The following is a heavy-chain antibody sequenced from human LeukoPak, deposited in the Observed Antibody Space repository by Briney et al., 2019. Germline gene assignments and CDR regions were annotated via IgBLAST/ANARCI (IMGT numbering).Heavy chain of an antibody. J-gene: IGHJ6*02. CDR3: AKGQCNKFWSGYPGSDYGMDV. CDR2: IRGSGDST. Sequence: PGGSLRLSCAGSGFTFSSYAMSWVRQAPGKGLEWVSAIRGSGDSTDYADSVKGRFTISRDNSKNTLYLQMNSLRAEDTAVYYCAKGQCNKFWSGYPGSDYGMDVWGQGTTVTVSS. D-gene: IGHD3-3*01. CDR1: GFTFSSYA. V-gene: IGHV3-23*01.